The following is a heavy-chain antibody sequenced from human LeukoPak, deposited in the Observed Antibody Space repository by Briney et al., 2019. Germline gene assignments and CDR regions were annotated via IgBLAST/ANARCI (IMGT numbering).Heavy chain of an antibody. J-gene: IGHJ4*02. CDR1: GGSISTYY. D-gene: IGHD1-26*01. CDR2: VYDSGTT. Sequence: SETPSLTCSVSGGSISTYYWSWIRQTPGKGLEWIGYVYDSGTTNYNPSLKGRVTISSDTSKNQFSLNLRSVNAADTAIYYCARHGGSLGYFDYWGQGNLVTVSS. V-gene: IGHV4-59*08. CDR3: ARHGGSLGYFDY.